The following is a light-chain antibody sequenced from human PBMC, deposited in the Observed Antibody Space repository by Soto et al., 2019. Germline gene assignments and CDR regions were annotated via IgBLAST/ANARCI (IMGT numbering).Light chain of an antibody. Sequence: EIVLTQAPGTLSLSPGERATLSCRASQTISNTFLAWYQQRPGQAPRLLIYGASGRAAGIPDRFSGSGSGTDFTLSISRRDPEDFAVYFCQQYGSSPSFGQGTKV. CDR3: QQYGSSPS. CDR1: QTISNTF. V-gene: IGKV3-20*01. J-gene: IGKJ1*01. CDR2: GAS.